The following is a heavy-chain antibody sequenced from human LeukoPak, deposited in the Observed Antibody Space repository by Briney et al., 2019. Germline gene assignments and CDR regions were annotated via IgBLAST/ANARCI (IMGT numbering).Heavy chain of an antibody. D-gene: IGHD3-10*01. CDR1: GFTFSSYE. V-gene: IGHV3-48*03. CDR2: ISSSGSAI. J-gene: IGHJ4*02. CDR3: ARNNYYGSG. Sequence: RPGGSLRLSCAASGFTFSSYEMNWVRQAPGKGLEWVSYISSSGSAIYCADSVKGRFTISRDNAKNSLYLQMNSLRAEDTAVYYCARNNYYGSGWGQGTLVTVSS.